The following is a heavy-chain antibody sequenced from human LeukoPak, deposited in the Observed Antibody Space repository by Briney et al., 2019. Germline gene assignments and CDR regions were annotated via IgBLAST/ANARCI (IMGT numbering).Heavy chain of an antibody. Sequence: ASVKVSCKVSGYTLTELSMHWVRQAPGQGLEWMGWINPNSGGTNYAQKFQGRVTITRDTSISTAYMELSRLRSDDTAVYYCARGGYSYGYHPSGYWGQGTLVTVSS. J-gene: IGHJ4*02. CDR1: GYTLTELS. V-gene: IGHV1-2*02. CDR2: INPNSGGT. D-gene: IGHD5-18*01. CDR3: ARGGYSYGYHPSGY.